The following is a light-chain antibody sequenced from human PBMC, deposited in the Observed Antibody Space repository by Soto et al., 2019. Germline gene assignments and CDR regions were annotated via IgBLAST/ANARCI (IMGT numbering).Light chain of an antibody. V-gene: IGLV3-21*04. J-gene: IGLJ2*01. CDR3: QVWDISGDHPVV. Sequence: SYELTQPPSVSVAPVKTARIACAKNNTGIKGVHWYQQKPGQAPVLVIYYDGDRPSGIPERFSGSNYGHTATLTISRVEAGDEADYYCQVWDISGDHPVVFGGGTKLTVL. CDR2: YDG. CDR1: NTGIKG.